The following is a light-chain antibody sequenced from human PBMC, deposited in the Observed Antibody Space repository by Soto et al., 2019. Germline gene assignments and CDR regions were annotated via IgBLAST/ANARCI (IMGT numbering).Light chain of an antibody. CDR3: QKYNNWPRT. CDR1: QSVSSD. J-gene: IGKJ1*01. V-gene: IGKV3-15*01. CDR2: GES. Sequence: EIVMTQSPATLSLSPGESATLSCRASQSVSSDLAWYHQKTGQAPRILIYGESTRATGIPDRLSGSGSGTELNLTINRLQSEDFAVYYCQKYNNWPRTFGQGTKVDIK.